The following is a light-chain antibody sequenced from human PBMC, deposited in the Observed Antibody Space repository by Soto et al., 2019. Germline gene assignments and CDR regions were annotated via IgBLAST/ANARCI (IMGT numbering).Light chain of an antibody. V-gene: IGKV1-5*01. Sequence: DIQMTQSPSTLSASVGDGVIITCRASQSISSWLAWYQQKPGKAPKLLIYDASSLESGVPSRFSGSGSGTEFTLTISSLQPDDFATYYCQQYNSYPWTFGQGTKVEIK. J-gene: IGKJ1*01. CDR3: QQYNSYPWT. CDR1: QSISSW. CDR2: DAS.